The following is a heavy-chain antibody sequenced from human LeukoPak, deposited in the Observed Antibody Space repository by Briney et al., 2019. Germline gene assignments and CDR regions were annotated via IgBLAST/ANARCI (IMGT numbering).Heavy chain of an antibody. V-gene: IGHV1-69*13. CDR3: ASPRARGVPAATKYRYWYFDP. CDR2: IIPIFGTA. J-gene: IGHJ2*01. CDR1: GGTFSSYA. D-gene: IGHD2-2*01. Sequence: SVKVSCKASGGTFSSYAISWVRQAPGQGLEWMGGIIPIFGTANYAQRFQGRVTITADESTSTAYMELSSLRSEDTAVYYCASPRARGVPAATKYRYWYFDPWGRGTLVTVSS.